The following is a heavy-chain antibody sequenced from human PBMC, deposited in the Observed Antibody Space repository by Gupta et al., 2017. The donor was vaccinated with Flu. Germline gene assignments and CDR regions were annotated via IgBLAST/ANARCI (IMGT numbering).Heavy chain of an antibody. CDR2: IGTTGDT. V-gene: IGHV3-13*01. CDR3: ATASYCNSTSCYTKAFDI. J-gene: IGHJ3*02. Sequence: EVQFVESGGGLVQPGGSLRLSCAASGFTFSGYDLNWVRQATGKGLEWVSTIGTTGDTYYPGSVKGRFTISRENAENSLYLQMNSLRAGDTAVYYCATASYCNSTSCYTKAFDIWGQGTMVTVSS. D-gene: IGHD2-2*02. CDR1: GFTFSGYD.